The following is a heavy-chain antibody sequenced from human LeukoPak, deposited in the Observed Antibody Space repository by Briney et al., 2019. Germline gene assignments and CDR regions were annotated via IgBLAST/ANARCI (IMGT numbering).Heavy chain of an antibody. Sequence: GGSLRLSCAASRFSFSSYAMHWVRQAPGRGLGWVAVISYDGSNKYYADPVKGRFTISRDNSKNTLYLQMNSLRAEDTAVYYCARASRGEYCSSTSCYLFGDAFDIWGQGTMVTVSS. CDR2: ISYDGSNK. CDR3: ARASRGEYCSSTSCYLFGDAFDI. CDR1: RFSFSSYA. J-gene: IGHJ3*02. D-gene: IGHD2-2*01. V-gene: IGHV3-30*04.